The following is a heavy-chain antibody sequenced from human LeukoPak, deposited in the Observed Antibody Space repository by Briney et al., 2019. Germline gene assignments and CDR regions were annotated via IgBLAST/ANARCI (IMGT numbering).Heavy chain of an antibody. CDR3: ARRLVGATRSYYYYYMDV. D-gene: IGHD1-26*01. Sequence: SETLSLTCTVSGGSISSYYWSWIRQPPGKGLGWIGYIYTSGSTNYNPSLKSRVTISVDTSKNQFSLKLSPVTAADTAVYYCARRLVGATRSYYYYYMDVWGKGTTVTVSS. CDR1: GGSISSYY. J-gene: IGHJ6*03. CDR2: IYTSGST. V-gene: IGHV4-4*09.